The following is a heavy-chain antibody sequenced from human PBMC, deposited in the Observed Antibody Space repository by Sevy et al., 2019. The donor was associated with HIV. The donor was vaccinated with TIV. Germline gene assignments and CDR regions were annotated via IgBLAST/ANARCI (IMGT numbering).Heavy chain of an antibody. CDR1: GGSIGSSYY. CDR3: AKTETVYYYGTDV. CDR2: IYYSGNT. J-gene: IGHJ6*02. Sequence: SETLSLTCAISGGSIGSSYYWGWVRQRPGKGLELIGTIYYSGNTDYNPSLKSRVTISVDRSKNQVSLKLSSVTAADTAVYYCAKTETVYYYGTDVWGQGTSVTVSS. V-gene: IGHV4-39*01. D-gene: IGHD1-1*01.